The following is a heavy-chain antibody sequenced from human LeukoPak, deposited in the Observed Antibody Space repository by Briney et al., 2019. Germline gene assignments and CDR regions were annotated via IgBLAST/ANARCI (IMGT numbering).Heavy chain of an antibody. CDR1: GGSISSYY. CDR2: IYYSGST. D-gene: IGHD3-10*01. J-gene: IGHJ5*02. Sequence: SETLSLTCTVSGGSISSYYRSWIRRPPGKGLEWIGYIYYSGSTNYNPSLKSRVTISVDTSKNQFSLKLSSVTAADTAVYYCARRYYSRVSWFDPWGQGTLVTVSS. CDR3: ARRYYSRVSWFDP. V-gene: IGHV4-59*08.